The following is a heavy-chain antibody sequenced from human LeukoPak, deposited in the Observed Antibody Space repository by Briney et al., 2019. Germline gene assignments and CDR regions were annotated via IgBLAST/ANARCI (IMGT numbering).Heavy chain of an antibody. V-gene: IGHV4-59*11. CDR2: ISRTAST. Sequence: PSETLSLTCTVSGGSMSHHWSWIRQSPGKGLEWIGYISRTASTNYNPSLKSRVTLSIDTSKSQLSFQLTSVTAADTAVYYCAREKSPERNTWLQLGAFDVWGQGTVVTVSS. J-gene: IGHJ3*01. CDR3: AREKSPERNTWLQLGAFDV. CDR1: GGSMSHH. D-gene: IGHD5-24*01.